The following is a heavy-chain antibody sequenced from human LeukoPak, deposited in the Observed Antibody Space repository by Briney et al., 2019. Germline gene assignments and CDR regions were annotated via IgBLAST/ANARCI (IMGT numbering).Heavy chain of an antibody. Sequence: GGSLRLSCAASGFNIDDYYMSWIRQAPGKGLEWVSHISLSGGTIHYADSVKGRFTVSRDNAKNSLYLQMSSLRAEDTAVYYCAKDGSLLWFGESMGNYFDYWGQGTLVTVSS. CDR1: GFNIDDYY. V-gene: IGHV3-11*01. J-gene: IGHJ4*02. D-gene: IGHD3-10*01. CDR3: AKDGSLLWFGESMGNYFDY. CDR2: ISLSGGTI.